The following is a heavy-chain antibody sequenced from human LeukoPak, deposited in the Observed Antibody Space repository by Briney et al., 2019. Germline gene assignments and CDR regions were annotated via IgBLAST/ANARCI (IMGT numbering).Heavy chain of an antibody. J-gene: IGHJ6*02. CDR2: IGTAGDT. CDR3: ARSFRPTVGAPGGMDV. V-gene: IGHV3-13*01. CDR1: GFTFSSYD. Sequence: GGSLRLSCAASGFTFSSYDMHWVRQATGKGLEWVSAIGTAGDTYYPGSVKGRFTISRENAKNSLYLQMNSLRAGDTAVYYCARSFRPTVGAPGGMDVWGQGTTVTVSS. D-gene: IGHD1-26*01.